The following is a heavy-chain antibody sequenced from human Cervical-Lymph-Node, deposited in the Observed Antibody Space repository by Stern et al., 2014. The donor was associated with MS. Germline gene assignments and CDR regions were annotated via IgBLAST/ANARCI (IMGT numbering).Heavy chain of an antibody. Sequence: VQLVESGAEVKKPGASVKVSCKASGYTFTGYYMHWVRQAPGQGLEWMGWINPNSGGTNYAQKFQGWVTMTRDTSISTAYMELSRLRSDDTAVYYCARDPGTTYYYGMDVWGQGTTVTVSS. D-gene: IGHD4-11*01. J-gene: IGHJ6*02. CDR3: ARDPGTTYYYGMDV. CDR1: GYTFTGYY. V-gene: IGHV1-2*04. CDR2: INPNSGGT.